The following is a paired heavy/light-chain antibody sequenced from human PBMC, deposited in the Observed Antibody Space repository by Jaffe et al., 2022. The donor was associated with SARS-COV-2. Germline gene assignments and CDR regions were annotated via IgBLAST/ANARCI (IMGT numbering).Heavy chain of an antibody. J-gene: IGHJ1*01. D-gene: IGHD2-21*02. Sequence: EVQLLESGGGLVQPGGSLRLSCAASGFTFSGYAMSWVRQAPGKGLEWVSSISGSGGTIYYADSVKGRFTISRDNSKNTLYLQMNSLRAEDSAVYYCAKDRIREVTAQFQHWGQGTLVTVSS. CDR1: GFTFSGYA. CDR3: AKDRIREVTAQFQH. CDR2: ISGSGGTI. V-gene: IGHV3-23*01.
Light chain of an antibody. Sequence: QSALTQPASVSGSPGQSITISCTGTSSDVGGYNFVSWYQQHPGKAPKLMIYDVTNRPSGVSNRFSGSKSGNTASLTISGLQAEDEADYYCSSYTTSSTLYVFGTGTKVTVL. V-gene: IGLV2-14*01. CDR3: SSYTTSSTLYV. CDR1: SSDVGGYNF. J-gene: IGLJ1*01. CDR2: DVT.